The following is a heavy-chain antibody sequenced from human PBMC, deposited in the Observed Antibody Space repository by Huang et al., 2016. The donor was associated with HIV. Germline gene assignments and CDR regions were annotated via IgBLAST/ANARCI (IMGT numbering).Heavy chain of an antibody. CDR2: IKPGGKSK. D-gene: IGHD3-16*01. V-gene: IGHV1-46*01. J-gene: IGHJ5*02. Sequence: VQLVQSWAAEKKPGASVKVSCKASGYTFRSNYIHWVRQAPGLGFEWVGGIKPGGKSKTFAPKFRGRLTMTRDTSTSTVYMELNSLTSHDTAVYYCARSGGAYTDNWLDHWGQGTLVTVSS. CDR1: GYTFRSNY. CDR3: ARSGGAYTDNWLDH.